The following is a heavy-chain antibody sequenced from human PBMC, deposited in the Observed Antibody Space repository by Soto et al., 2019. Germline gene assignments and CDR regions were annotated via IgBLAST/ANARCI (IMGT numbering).Heavy chain of an antibody. V-gene: IGHV3-33*01. CDR3: ARVGITGTTFRGFDY. Sequence: QVQLVESGGGVVQPGRSLRLSCAASGFTFSINGMHWVRQAPGKGLEWVALIWFDGSNKYYADSVKGRFTISRDNSKNTLYLQMNSLRAEDTAVYYGARVGITGTTFRGFDYWGQGTLVTVSS. J-gene: IGHJ4*02. CDR1: GFTFSING. D-gene: IGHD1-20*01. CDR2: IWFDGSNK.